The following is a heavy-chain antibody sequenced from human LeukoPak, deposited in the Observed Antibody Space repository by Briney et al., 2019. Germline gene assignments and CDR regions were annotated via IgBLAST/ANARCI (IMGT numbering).Heavy chain of an antibody. CDR1: GFTFSSYA. D-gene: IGHD6-13*01. V-gene: IGHV3-30*02. CDR3: AKDLGSRIALRFDY. Sequence: GGSLRLSCAASGFTFSSYAMHWVRQAPGKGLEWVAFIRYDGSNKYYADSVKGRFTISRDNSKNTLYLQMNSLRAEDTAVYYCAKDLGSRIALRFDYWGQGTLVTVSS. CDR2: IRYDGSNK. J-gene: IGHJ4*02.